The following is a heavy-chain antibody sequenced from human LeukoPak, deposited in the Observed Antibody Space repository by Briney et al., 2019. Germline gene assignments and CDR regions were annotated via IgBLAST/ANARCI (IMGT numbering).Heavy chain of an antibody. V-gene: IGHV4-61*08. CDR2: IYYSGST. D-gene: IGHD1-26*01. CDR1: GYSISRGYF. Sequence: SETLSLTCGVSGYSISRGYFWGWIRQPPGKGLEWIGYIYYSGSTNYNPSLKSRVTISLDTSKTQFSLKLSSVTAADTAVYYCATGYSTYYYYYAMDVWGKGTTVTVSS. J-gene: IGHJ6*04. CDR3: ATGYSTYYYYYAMDV.